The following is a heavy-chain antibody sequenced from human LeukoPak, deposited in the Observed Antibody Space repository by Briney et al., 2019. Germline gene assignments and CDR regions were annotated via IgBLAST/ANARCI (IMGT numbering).Heavy chain of an antibody. D-gene: IGHD6-13*01. J-gene: IGHJ5*02. CDR3: ARAGSSSWYVGSWFDP. CDR2: ISSSSSTI. Sequence: GGSLRLSCAASGFTFSSYSMNWVRQAPGKGLEWVSYISSSSSTIYYADSVKGRFTISRDNAKNSLYLQMNSLRAEDTAVYYCARAGSSSWYVGSWFDPWGQGTLVTVSS. V-gene: IGHV3-48*01. CDR1: GFTFSSYS.